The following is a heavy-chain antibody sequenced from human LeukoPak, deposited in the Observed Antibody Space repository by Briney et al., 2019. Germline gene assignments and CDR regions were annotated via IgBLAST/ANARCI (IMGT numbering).Heavy chain of an antibody. V-gene: IGHV1-69*13. CDR1: GGTFGSYA. J-gene: IGHJ4*02. CDR2: IIPLFGAP. D-gene: IGHD6-13*01. Sequence: TVKVSCKPSGGTFGSYAISWVRQAPGQGLEWVGGIIPLFGAPLYAQKFQGRVTITADERTRTVYMDLSSLRSDDTAVYYCARDEEKAAGSLWGQGTPVIVSS. CDR3: ARDEEKAAGSL.